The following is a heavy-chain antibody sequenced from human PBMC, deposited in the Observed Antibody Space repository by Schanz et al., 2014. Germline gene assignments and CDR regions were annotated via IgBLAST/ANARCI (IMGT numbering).Heavy chain of an antibody. J-gene: IGHJ2*01. CDR2: VFPNGIT. Sequence: QVQLQESGPGLVKPSQTLSLTCTVSGGSIRSGTYYWSWIRQPAGKALEWVGRVFPNGITNYNPSRKSRFTIPLATSKTQFSLTLTSLTAADTAVYYCARDTTWRLDLWGRGTLVTVSS. V-gene: IGHV4-61*02. CDR3: ARDTTWRLDL. CDR1: GGSIRSGTYY. D-gene: IGHD1-1*01.